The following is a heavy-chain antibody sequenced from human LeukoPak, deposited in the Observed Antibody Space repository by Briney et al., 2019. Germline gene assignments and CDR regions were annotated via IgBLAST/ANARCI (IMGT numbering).Heavy chain of an antibody. CDR1: GFTFGNSA. CDR2: ISGSGGRT. V-gene: IGHV3-23*01. D-gene: IGHD3-16*01. CDR3: AKDATIQGEYFDY. J-gene: IGHJ4*02. Sequence: GGSLRLSCVVSGFTFGNSAMSWVRHAPGKGLEWVSAISGSGGRTYYADSVKGRFTISRDESKNTLYLQMSSLRAEDTAVYYCAKDATIQGEYFDYWGQGTLVTVSS.